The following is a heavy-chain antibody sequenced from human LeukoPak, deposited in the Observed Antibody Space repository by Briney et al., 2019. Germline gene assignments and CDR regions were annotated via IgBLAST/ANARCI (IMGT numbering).Heavy chain of an antibody. V-gene: IGHV3-30*04. CDR3: ARENYGSGSLGYYYYGMDV. CDR1: GFTFSSYA. Sequence: GRYLRLSCAASGFTFSSYAMHWVRQAPGKGLEWVAVISYDGSNKYYADSVKGRFTISRDNSKNTLYLQMNSLRAEDTAVYYCARENYGSGSLGYYYYGMDVWGKGTTVTVSS. CDR2: ISYDGSNK. D-gene: IGHD3-10*01. J-gene: IGHJ6*04.